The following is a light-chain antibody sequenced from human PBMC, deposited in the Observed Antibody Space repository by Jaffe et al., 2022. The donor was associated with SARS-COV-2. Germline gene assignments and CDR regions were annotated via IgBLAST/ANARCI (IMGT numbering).Light chain of an antibody. V-gene: IGLV1-40*01. Sequence: QSVLTQPPSVSGAPGQRVTISCTGRSSNIGAGYDVHWYQQLPGTAPKLLINGNNNRPLGVPDRFSGSKSDTSASLAISGLQAEDEADYYCQSFDSRLGAWVFGGGTKLTVL. J-gene: IGLJ3*02. CDR2: GNN. CDR3: QSFDSRLGAWV. CDR1: SSNIGAGYD.